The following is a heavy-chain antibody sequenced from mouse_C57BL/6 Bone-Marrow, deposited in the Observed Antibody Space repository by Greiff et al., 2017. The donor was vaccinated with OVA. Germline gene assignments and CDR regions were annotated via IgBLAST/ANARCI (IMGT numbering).Heavy chain of an antibody. J-gene: IGHJ2*01. D-gene: IGHD2-4*01. CDR3: ARGGDYDESFDY. Sequence: DVHLVESGGGLVKPGGSLKLSCAASGFTFSSYAMSWVRQTPEKRLEWVATISDGGSYTYYPDNVKGRFTISRDNAKNNLYLQMSHLKSEDTAMYYCARGGDYDESFDYWGQGTTLTVSS. CDR2: ISDGGSYT. CDR1: GFTFSSYA. V-gene: IGHV5-4*01.